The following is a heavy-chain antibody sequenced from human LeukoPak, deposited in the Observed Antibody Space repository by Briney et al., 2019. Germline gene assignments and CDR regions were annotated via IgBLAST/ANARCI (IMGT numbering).Heavy chain of an antibody. V-gene: IGHV3-23*01. D-gene: IGHD1-26*01. CDR2: ISGSGDTT. CDR1: GFTFSSYA. Sequence: GGSQRLSCAASGFTFSSYAMNWVRQASGKGLEWVSFISGSGDTTYYADSVKGRFTISRDSSKNTLYLQMNSLRAEDTAVYYCAKSRGESRGASNYWGQGTLVTVSS. CDR3: AKSRGESRGASNY. J-gene: IGHJ4*02.